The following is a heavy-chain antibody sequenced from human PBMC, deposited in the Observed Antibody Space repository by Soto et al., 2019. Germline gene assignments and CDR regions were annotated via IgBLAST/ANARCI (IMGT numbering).Heavy chain of an antibody. CDR2: ISGSGGST. J-gene: IGHJ6*03. D-gene: IGHD3-16*01. CDR3: GKNRGDRYYTDV. Sequence: EVQLLASGGGLVQPGGSLRLSCAASGFTFSSYSMTWVRQTPGKGLEWIASISGSGGSTYYADSVKGRFTISRDNSKNTLYLQMNSLGAEDTAVFYCGKNRGDRYYTDVWGEGTTVTVSS. CDR1: GFTFSSYS. V-gene: IGHV3-23*01.